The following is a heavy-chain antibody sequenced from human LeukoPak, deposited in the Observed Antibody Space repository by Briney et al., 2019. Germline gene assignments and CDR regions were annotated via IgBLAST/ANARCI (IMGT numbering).Heavy chain of an antibody. CDR3: ARDSAVGSSGWFSFPYYYYYYMDV. CDR1: GFTFSSYS. D-gene: IGHD6-19*01. J-gene: IGHJ6*03. Sequence: GGSLRLSCAASGFTFSSYSMNWVRQAPGKGLEWVSSISSSSSYIYYADSVKGRFTISRDNAKNSLYLQMNSLRAEDTAVYYCARDSAVGSSGWFSFPYYYYYYMDVWGKGTTVTVSS. CDR2: ISSSSSYI. V-gene: IGHV3-21*01.